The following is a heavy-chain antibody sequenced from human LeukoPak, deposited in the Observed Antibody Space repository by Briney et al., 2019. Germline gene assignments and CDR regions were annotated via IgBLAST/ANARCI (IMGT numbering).Heavy chain of an antibody. CDR2: IWYDGSNK. CDR1: GFTFSSYG. V-gene: IGHV3-33*01. D-gene: IGHD3-22*01. CDR3: ARGSSYYEGSGYYYAFDY. Sequence: GRSLRLSCAASGFTFSSYGMHWVHQAPGKGLEWVALIWYDGSNKYYADSVKGRFTISRDNSKNTLYLQMNSLRAEDTAEYYCARGSSYYEGSGYYYAFDYWGQGTLVTVSS. J-gene: IGHJ4*02.